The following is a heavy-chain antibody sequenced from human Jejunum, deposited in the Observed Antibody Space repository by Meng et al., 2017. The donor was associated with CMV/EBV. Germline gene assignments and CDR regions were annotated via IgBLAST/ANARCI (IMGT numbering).Heavy chain of an antibody. Sequence: WYGVSSNRPGWHWIRQSPSRRLEWLGRTYYRSKWFNDYAGSVKSRITINPDTSRNQFSLQLNSVTPEDTAVYYCARGTWGFLDSWGQGTLVTVSS. J-gene: IGHJ4*02. CDR3: ARGTWGFLDS. CDR2: TYYRSKWFN. CDR1: WYGVSSNRPG. V-gene: IGHV6-1*01. D-gene: IGHD7-27*01.